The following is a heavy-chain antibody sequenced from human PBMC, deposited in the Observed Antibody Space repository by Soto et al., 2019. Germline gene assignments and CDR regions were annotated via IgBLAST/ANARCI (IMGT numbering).Heavy chain of an antibody. CDR3: APGSGVYGMDV. J-gene: IGHJ6*02. V-gene: IGHV3-30*03. D-gene: IGHD3-3*01. CDR2: ISYDGSNK. CDR1: GFTFSSYG. Sequence: QVQLVESGGGVVQPGRSLRLSCAASGFTFSSYGMHWVRQAPGKGLEWVAVISYDGSNKYYADSVKGRFTISRDNSKNTLYLQMNSLRAEDTAVYYCAPGSGVYGMDVWAKGPRSPSP.